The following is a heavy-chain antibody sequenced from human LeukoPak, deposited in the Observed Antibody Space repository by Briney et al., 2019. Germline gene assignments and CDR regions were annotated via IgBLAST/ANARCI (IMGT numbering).Heavy chain of an antibody. J-gene: IGHJ4*02. CDR2: ISSSSSYI. Sequence: GSLRLSCAASGFTFSSYSMNWVRQAPGKGLEWVSSISSSSSYIYYADSVKGRYTNSRDNAKNSLYLQMNSLRAEDTAVYYCARAGSSWSREDYFDYWGQGTLVTVSS. CDR1: GFTFSSYS. D-gene: IGHD6-13*01. CDR3: ARAGSSWSREDYFDY. V-gene: IGHV3-21*01.